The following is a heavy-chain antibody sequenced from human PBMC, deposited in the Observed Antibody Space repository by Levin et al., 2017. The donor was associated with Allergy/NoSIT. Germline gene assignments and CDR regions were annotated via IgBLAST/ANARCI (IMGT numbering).Heavy chain of an antibody. CDR2: INHSGST. J-gene: IGHJ6*02. CDR3: AGAFSSAGTDSLYFYYYGVDV. V-gene: IGHV4-34*01. Sequence: SETLSLTCDVYGGSFMSSYWSWIRQPPGKGLEWIGEINHSGSTKYNPSLKSRVTISVDTSERQISLRLSSVTAADPAVYYCAGAFSSAGTDSLYFYYYGVDVWGQGTTVTVSS. D-gene: IGHD6-13*01. CDR1: GGSFMSSY.